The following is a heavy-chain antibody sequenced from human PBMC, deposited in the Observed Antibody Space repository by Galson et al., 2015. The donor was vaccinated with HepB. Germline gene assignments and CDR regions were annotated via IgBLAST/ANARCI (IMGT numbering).Heavy chain of an antibody. CDR3: ARGYYDFWSGYHGWFDP. Sequence: VKVSCKASGYTFTSYAMHWVRQAPGQRLEWMGWINAGNGNTKYSQKFQGRVTITRDTSASTAYMELSSLRSEDTAVYYCARGYYDFWSGYHGWFDPWGQGTLVTVSS. CDR1: GYTFTSYA. J-gene: IGHJ5*02. V-gene: IGHV1-3*01. CDR2: INAGNGNT. D-gene: IGHD3-3*01.